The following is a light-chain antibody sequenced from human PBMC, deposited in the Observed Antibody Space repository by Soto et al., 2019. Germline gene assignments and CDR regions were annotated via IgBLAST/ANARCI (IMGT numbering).Light chain of an antibody. J-gene: IGLJ1*01. CDR1: SSDIGGFGL. CDR3: CAYAGGDHLLV. V-gene: IGLV2-23*01. CDR2: EGG. Sequence: QSALAQPASVSGSPGQSITISCTGSSSDIGGFGLVSWYRHHPGEAPKLIIFEGGKRPSGVSSRFSGSKSGNTASLTISGLQAEDEADYYCCAYAGGDHLLVFGAGTKLTVL.